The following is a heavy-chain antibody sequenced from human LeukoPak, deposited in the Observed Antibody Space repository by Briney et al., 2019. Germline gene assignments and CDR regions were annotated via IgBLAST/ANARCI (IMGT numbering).Heavy chain of an antibody. CDR3: AKQSYGDYIDY. CDR1: GFTFTSHA. V-gene: IGHV3-23*01. J-gene: IGHJ4*02. D-gene: IGHD4-17*01. CDR2: ISGSGDST. Sequence: PGGSLRLSCAASGFTFTSHAMSWVRQAPGKGLEWVSIISGSGDSTYYAASVKGRFTISRDNSKNTLYLQMNSLRAEDTAVYYCAKQSYGDYIDYWGQGTLVTVSS.